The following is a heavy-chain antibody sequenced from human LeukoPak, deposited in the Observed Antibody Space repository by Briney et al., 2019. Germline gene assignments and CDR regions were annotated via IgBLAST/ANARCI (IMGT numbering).Heavy chain of an antibody. CDR3: ALTSSGLGGYFDY. V-gene: IGHV3-21*01. CDR1: GFTFSSYS. J-gene: IGHJ4*02. CDR2: ISSSSSYI. D-gene: IGHD3-22*01. Sequence: GGSLRLSCAASGFTFSSYSMNWVRQAPGKGLEWVSSISSSSSYIYYADSVKGRFTISRDNSKNTLYLQMNSLRAEDTAVYYCALTSSGLGGYFDYWGQGTLVTVSS.